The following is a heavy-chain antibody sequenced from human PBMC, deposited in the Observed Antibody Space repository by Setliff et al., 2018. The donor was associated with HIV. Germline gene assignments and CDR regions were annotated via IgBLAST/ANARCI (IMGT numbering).Heavy chain of an antibody. V-gene: IGHV4-38-2*01. CDR1: ASSISSDYC. CDR3: ARHLLRGYIYIVFDY. CDR2: THHSGST. D-gene: IGHD5-18*01. Sequence: SETLSLTCAVSASSISSDYCWGWLRQPPGKGLEWIGSTHHSGSTYYNPSLNRRVTISVDTSKNHFSLKLRSVTAADTAVYYCARHLLRGYIYIVFDYWGQGTLVTVSS. J-gene: IGHJ4*02.